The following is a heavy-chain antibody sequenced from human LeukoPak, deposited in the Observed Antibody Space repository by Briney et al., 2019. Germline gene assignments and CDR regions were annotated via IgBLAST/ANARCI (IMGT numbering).Heavy chain of an antibody. J-gene: IGHJ4*02. D-gene: IGHD2-2*02. V-gene: IGHV1-8*03. Sequence: ASVKVSCKASGYTFTSYDINWVRQATGQGLEWMGWMNPNSGNTGYAQKFQGRVTITRNTSISTAYMELGSLRSEDTAVYYCARGGRYCSSTSCYTWGQGTLVTVSS. CDR2: MNPNSGNT. CDR1: GYTFTSYD. CDR3: ARGGRYCSSTSCYT.